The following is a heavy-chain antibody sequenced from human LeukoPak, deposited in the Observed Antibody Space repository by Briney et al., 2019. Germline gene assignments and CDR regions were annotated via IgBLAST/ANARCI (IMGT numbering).Heavy chain of an antibody. CDR1: GYTFTSYG. J-gene: IGHJ5*02. CDR2: ISAYNGNT. V-gene: IGHV1-18*01. D-gene: IGHD2-2*01. Sequence: GASVKVSCKASGYTFTSYGISWVRQAPGQGLEWMGWISAYNGNTNYAQKLQGRVTMTTDTSTSTAYMELRSLRSDDTAVYYCARDQGYCSSTSCYFNWFDPWGQGTLVTVSS. CDR3: ARDQGYCSSTSCYFNWFDP.